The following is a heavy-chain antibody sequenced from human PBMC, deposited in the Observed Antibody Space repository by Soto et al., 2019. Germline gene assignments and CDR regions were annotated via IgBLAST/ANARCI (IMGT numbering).Heavy chain of an antibody. CDR1: GYSFTSYW. D-gene: IGHD6-13*01. Sequence: GESLKISCKGSGYSFTSYWIGWVRQMPGKGLEWMGIIYPGYSDTRYSPSFQGQVPISADKSISTAYLQWSSLKASDTAMYYCARFRQLAKYYFDYWGQGTLVTVSS. V-gene: IGHV5-51*01. CDR3: ARFRQLAKYYFDY. CDR2: IYPGYSDT. J-gene: IGHJ4*02.